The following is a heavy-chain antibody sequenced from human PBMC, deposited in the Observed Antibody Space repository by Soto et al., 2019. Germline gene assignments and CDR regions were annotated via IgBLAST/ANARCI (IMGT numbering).Heavy chain of an antibody. Sequence: EVQLVESGGVVVQPGGSLRLSCAASGFSFDAYSMHWIRQIPGKGLEWVSLITSDGGTTYYADSVKGRFAISRDNSKSSLFLHLNSLRTEDTSFYYCAKDRFLRYTDYDLDDWGQGTLVTVSS. CDR1: GFSFDAYS. J-gene: IGHJ4*02. D-gene: IGHD5-12*01. CDR3: AKDRFLRYTDYDLDD. V-gene: IGHV3-43*01. CDR2: ITSDGGTT.